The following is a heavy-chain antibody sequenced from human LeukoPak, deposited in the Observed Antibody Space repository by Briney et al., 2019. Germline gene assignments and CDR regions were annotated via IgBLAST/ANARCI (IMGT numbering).Heavy chain of an antibody. CDR2: NSYTGGT. Sequence: KPSETLSLTCTVSGGSLSTYHWSWIRQPPGKGLEWIGYNSYTGGTIYNPSLKSRVTMSVDTSKNQFSLKLTSVTAADTAVYYCARWSGDNSFDYWGQGTLVTVSS. D-gene: IGHD3-3*01. CDR3: ARWSGDNSFDY. V-gene: IGHV4-59*12. CDR1: GGSLSTYH. J-gene: IGHJ4*02.